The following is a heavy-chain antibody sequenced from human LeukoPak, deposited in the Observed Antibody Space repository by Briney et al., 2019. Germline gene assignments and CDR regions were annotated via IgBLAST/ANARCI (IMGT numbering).Heavy chain of an antibody. Sequence: SGTLSLTFAVSGGSISSGGYYWSWIRQHPGKGLEWIGYIYYSGSTYYNPSLKSRVTISVDTSKNQFSLKLSSVTAADTAVYYCARAVPEYYYDSSGYYGSLDYWGQGTLVTVSS. D-gene: IGHD3-22*01. CDR3: ARAVPEYYYDSSGYYGSLDY. V-gene: IGHV4-31*11. CDR2: IYYSGST. J-gene: IGHJ4*02. CDR1: GGSISSGGYY.